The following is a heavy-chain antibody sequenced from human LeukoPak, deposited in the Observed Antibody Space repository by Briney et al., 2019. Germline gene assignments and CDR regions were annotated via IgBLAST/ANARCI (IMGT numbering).Heavy chain of an antibody. CDR2: ISSNGGST. D-gene: IGHD6-6*01. Sequence: GGSLRLSCSASGFTFSSYAMHWVRQAPGKGLEYVSAISSNGGSTYYADSVKGRFTISRDNSKNTLYLQMNSLRVDDTAVYSCAKGSHGYSSSSADYWGQGTLVTVSS. V-gene: IGHV3-64*04. CDR1: GFTFSSYA. J-gene: IGHJ4*02. CDR3: AKGSHGYSSSSADY.